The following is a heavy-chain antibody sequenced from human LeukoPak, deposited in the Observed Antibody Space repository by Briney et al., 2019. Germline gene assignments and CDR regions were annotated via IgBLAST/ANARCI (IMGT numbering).Heavy chain of an antibody. V-gene: IGHV3-74*01. D-gene: IGHD6-13*01. Sequence: GGSLRLSCAASGFTFSSYDMTWVRQAPGKGLVWVSRINSDGSSTSYADSVKGRFTISRDNAKNTLYLQMNSLRAEDTAVYYCASGMYSSSWYAYYYYMDVWGKGTTVTISS. CDR2: INSDGSST. CDR3: ASGMYSSSWYAYYYYMDV. CDR1: GFTFSSYD. J-gene: IGHJ6*03.